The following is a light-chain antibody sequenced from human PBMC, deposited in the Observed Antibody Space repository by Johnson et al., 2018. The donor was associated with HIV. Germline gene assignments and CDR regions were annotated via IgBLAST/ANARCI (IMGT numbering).Light chain of an antibody. J-gene: IGLJ1*01. V-gene: IGLV1-51*02. CDR1: SSNIGTNY. CDR3: GTWDTSLSAGGV. Sequence: QSVLTQSPSVSAAPGQNVTISCSGGSSNIGTNYVSWYQQFPGTAPKLLIYKNNKRPSDIPDRFSGSKSGTSATLGITGLQTGDEADYYCGTWDTSLSAGGVFGTGTKVTVL. CDR2: KNN.